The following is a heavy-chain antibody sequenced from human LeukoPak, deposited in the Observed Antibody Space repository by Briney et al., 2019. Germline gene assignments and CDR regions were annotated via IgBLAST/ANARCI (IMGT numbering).Heavy chain of an antibody. CDR1: GFTATSNY. V-gene: IGHV3-53*01. Sequence: PGGSLRLSCAAPGFTATSNYMSWVRQAPGKGLEWVSIIYGGGSTYYADSVKGRFTTSRDTSKNTLYLQMNSLRAEDTAVYYCAGSSGSYYLHRLDYWGQGTLVTVSS. CDR3: AGSSGSYYLHRLDY. D-gene: IGHD3-10*01. CDR2: IYGGGST. J-gene: IGHJ4*02.